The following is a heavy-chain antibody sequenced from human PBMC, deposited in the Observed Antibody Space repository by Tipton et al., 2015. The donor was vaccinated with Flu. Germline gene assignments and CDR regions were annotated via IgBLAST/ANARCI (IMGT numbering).Heavy chain of an antibody. V-gene: IGHV4-39*01. CDR2: LYYIERT. CDR1: GGSISSSSSF. D-gene: IGHD3-10*01. CDR3: ARSTYYYGSGTSDF. Sequence: GLVKPSETLSLTCTVSGGSISSSSSFWGWIRQPPGRGLEWIGTLYYIERTYYNPSLKSRVTMSVDTSKNQFSLKLNSVTAADTAVYYCARSTYYYGSGTSDFWGQGTLVTVSS. J-gene: IGHJ4*02.